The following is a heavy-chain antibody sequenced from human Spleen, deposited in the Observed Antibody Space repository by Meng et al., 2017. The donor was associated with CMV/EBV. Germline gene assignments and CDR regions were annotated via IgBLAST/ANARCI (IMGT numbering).Heavy chain of an antibody. CDR3: ARGGQQLVRRYFDY. Sequence: GGSLRLSCAASGFTFNNYAMYWVRQAPGKGLEWVSIIYSGGTTYYADSVKGRFTISRDNSKNTLYLQMNSLRVEDTAVYYCARGGQQLVRRYFDYWGQGTLVTVSS. CDR1: GFTFNNYA. CDR2: IYSGGTT. D-gene: IGHD6-13*01. J-gene: IGHJ4*02. V-gene: IGHV3-53*01.